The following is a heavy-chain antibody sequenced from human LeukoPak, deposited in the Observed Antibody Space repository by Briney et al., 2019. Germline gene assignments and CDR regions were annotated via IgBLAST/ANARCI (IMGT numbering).Heavy chain of an antibody. CDR2: ISGSGGST. CDR3: AKGTGVVVAATEDGRYYFDY. Sequence: GGSLRLSCAASGFTFSSYAMSWVRQAPGKGLEWVSAISGSGGSTYYADSVKGRFTISRDNSKNTLYLQMNSLRAEDTAVYYCAKGTGVVVAATEDGRYYFDYWGQGTLVTVSS. CDR1: GFTFSSYA. J-gene: IGHJ4*02. D-gene: IGHD2-15*01. V-gene: IGHV3-23*01.